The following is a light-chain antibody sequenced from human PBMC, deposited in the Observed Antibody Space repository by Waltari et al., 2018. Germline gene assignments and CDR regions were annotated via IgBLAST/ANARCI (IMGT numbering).Light chain of an antibody. CDR2: DVS. CDR3: SSYTSSTTGI. CDR1: SHDIGAYEY. V-gene: IGLV2-14*01. J-gene: IGLJ2*01. Sequence: SALTQPDSVSGSPGQSITISCTGLSHDIGAYEYVSWYQQHPGKAPKVIIYDVSNRPSGVSNRFSGSKSGSSASLTISGLQAEDEADYYCSSYTSSTTGIFGGGTKLTVL.